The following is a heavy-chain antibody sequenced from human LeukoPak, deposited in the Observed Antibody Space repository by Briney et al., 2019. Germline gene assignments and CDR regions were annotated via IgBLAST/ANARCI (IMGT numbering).Heavy chain of an antibody. D-gene: IGHD6-19*01. J-gene: IGHJ5*02. V-gene: IGHV4-34*01. Sequence: PAETLSLTCAVYGGSFSGYYWSWISQPPGKGLEWIGEINHSGSTNYNPSLKSRVTISVDTSKNQFSLKLSSVTAADTAVYYCARHVRKRGIAVAGTPGWFDPWGQGTLVTVSS. CDR3: ARHVRKRGIAVAGTPGWFDP. CDR2: INHSGST. CDR1: GGSFSGYY.